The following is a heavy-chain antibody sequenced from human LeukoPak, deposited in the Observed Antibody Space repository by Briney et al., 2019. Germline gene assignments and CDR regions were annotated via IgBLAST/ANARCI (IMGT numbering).Heavy chain of an antibody. Sequence: GRSLRLSCAASGFTFSSYAMHWVRQAPGKGLEWVAVISYDGSNKYYADSVKGRFTISRDNSKNTLYLQMNSLRAEDTAVYYCARDTDWSGYYYYYYMDVWGKGTTVTVSS. CDR3: ARDTDWSGYYYYYYMDV. CDR1: GFTFSSYA. J-gene: IGHJ6*03. V-gene: IGHV3-30*04. CDR2: ISYDGSNK. D-gene: IGHD3-3*01.